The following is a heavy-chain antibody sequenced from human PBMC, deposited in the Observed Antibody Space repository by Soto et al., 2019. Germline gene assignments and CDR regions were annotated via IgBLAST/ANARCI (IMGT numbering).Heavy chain of an antibody. CDR3: ARDITMVRGSMTYYYYGMDV. Sequence: QVQLVESGGGVVQPGRSLRLSCAAPGISLTNYAMHWVRQAPDKGLEWVAVIWYDGSNKYYADSVKDRFTISREKSKNPLYLQMNSLRAEYKTVYYCARDITMVRGSMTYYYYGMDVWGQGTTVTVSS. CDR1: GISLTNYA. D-gene: IGHD3-10*01. J-gene: IGHJ6*02. CDR2: IWYDGSNK. V-gene: IGHV3-33*01.